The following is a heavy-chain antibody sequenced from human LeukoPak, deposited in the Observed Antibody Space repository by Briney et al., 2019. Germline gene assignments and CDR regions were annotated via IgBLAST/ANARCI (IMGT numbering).Heavy chain of an antibody. CDR2: IYYSGSP. V-gene: IGHV4-39*01. CDR3: ARLKGFGELLVDY. D-gene: IGHD3-10*01. Sequence: SETLSLTCTVSGGSISNNNYYWAWIRQPPGKGLECIGSIYYSGSPYYNPSLKSRVTISVDTSKNQFSLRLSSVTAADTAVYYCARLKGFGELLVDYWGQGTLVTVSS. J-gene: IGHJ4*02. CDR1: GGSISNNNYY.